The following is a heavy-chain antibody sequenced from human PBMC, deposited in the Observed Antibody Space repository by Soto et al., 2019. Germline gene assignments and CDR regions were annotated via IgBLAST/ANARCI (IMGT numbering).Heavy chain of an antibody. CDR2: IWYDGSNK. J-gene: IGHJ6*02. D-gene: IGHD5-12*01. Sequence: GGSLRLSCAASGFTFSSYGMHWVRQAPGKGLEWVAVIWYDGSNKYYADSVKGQFTISRDNSKNTLYLQMNSLRAEDTAVYYCARDGSMVATGYYYGMDVWGQGTTVTVSS. CDR1: GFTFSSYG. V-gene: IGHV3-33*01. CDR3: ARDGSMVATGYYYGMDV.